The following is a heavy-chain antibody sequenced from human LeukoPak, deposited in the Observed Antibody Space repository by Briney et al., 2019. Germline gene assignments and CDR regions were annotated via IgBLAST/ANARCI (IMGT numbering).Heavy chain of an antibody. Sequence: PGGSLRLSCEASGFTFSAYAMTWVRQAPGKGLEWVSSIGSDNKPHYSESVKGRFAISRDNAKNSLYLQMNSLRDEDTAVYYCARYDSSGYLDYWGQGTLVTVSS. CDR1: GFTFSAYA. CDR3: ARYDSSGYLDY. V-gene: IGHV3-69-1*01. D-gene: IGHD3-22*01. J-gene: IGHJ4*02. CDR2: IGSDNKP.